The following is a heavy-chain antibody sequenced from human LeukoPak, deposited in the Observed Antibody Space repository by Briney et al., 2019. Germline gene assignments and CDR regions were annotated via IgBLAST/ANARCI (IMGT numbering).Heavy chain of an antibody. V-gene: IGHV4-34*01. Sequence: SETLSLTCAVYGGSFSGYYWSWIRQPPGKGLGWIGEINHSGSTNYNPSLKSRVTISVDTSKNQFSLKLSSVTAADTAVYYCARRRYGSGYYYYYYGMDVWGKGTTVTVSS. CDR2: INHSGST. J-gene: IGHJ6*04. CDR3: ARRRYGSGYYYYYYGMDV. CDR1: GGSFSGYY. D-gene: IGHD3-10*01.